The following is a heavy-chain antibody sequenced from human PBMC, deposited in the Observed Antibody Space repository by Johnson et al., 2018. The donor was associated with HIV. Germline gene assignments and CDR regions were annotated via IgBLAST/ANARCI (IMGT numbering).Heavy chain of an antibody. CDR1: GFTFSTFG. CDR3: AKDLGQRVGAFDV. CDR2: ISYDGSNK. J-gene: IGHJ3*01. V-gene: IGHV3-30*13. Sequence: QVQLVESGGGVVQPGRSLRLSCAASGFTFSTFGMHWVRQAPGKGLEWVAVISYDGSNKYYADSVEGLFTISRDNSKNRLYLQMNSLRDEDTAVYYCAKDLGQRVGAFDVWGQGTMVTVSS. D-gene: IGHD1-26*01.